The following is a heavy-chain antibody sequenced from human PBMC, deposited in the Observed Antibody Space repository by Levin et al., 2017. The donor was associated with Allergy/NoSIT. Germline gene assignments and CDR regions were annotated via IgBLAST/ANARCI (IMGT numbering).Heavy chain of an antibody. D-gene: IGHD6-19*01. CDR3: ARDRFRYSSGWIDT. CDR1: GFTFSSFA. Sequence: GESLKISCAASGFTFSSFAMHWVRQAPGKGLEWVAVISYDGNKQYYADSVKGRFTISRDKSKNMLYLQMSSLRGEDTAVYYCARDRFRYSSGWIDTWGQGTLVTVSS. J-gene: IGHJ5*02. CDR2: ISYDGNKQ. V-gene: IGHV3-30-3*01.